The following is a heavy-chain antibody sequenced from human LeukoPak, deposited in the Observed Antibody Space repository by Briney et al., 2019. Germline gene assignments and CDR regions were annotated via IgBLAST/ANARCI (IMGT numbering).Heavy chain of an antibody. CDR2: IYTSGST. D-gene: IGHD6-13*01. CDR1: GGSISSGSYY. Sequence: TSETLSLTCTVSGGSISSGSYYWSWIRQPAGKGLEWIGRIYTSGSTNYNPSLKSRVTISVDTSKNQFSLKLSSVTAADTAVYYCARDQGIRGYYYYYYMDVWGKGTTVTVSS. CDR3: ARDQGIRGYYYYYYMDV. J-gene: IGHJ6*03. V-gene: IGHV4-61*02.